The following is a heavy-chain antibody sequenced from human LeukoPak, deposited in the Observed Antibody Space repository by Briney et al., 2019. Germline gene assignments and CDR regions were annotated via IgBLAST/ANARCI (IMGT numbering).Heavy chain of an antibody. J-gene: IGHJ4*02. V-gene: IGHV4-39*07. D-gene: IGHD5-12*01. Sequence: SETLSLTCTVSGGSISSSSYYWGWIRQPPGKGLEWIGSIYYSGSTNYNPSLKSRVTISVDTSKNQFSLKLSSVTAADTAVYYCARLEDGYKVNWGQGTLVTVSS. CDR3: ARLEDGYKVN. CDR2: IYYSGST. CDR1: GGSISSSSYY.